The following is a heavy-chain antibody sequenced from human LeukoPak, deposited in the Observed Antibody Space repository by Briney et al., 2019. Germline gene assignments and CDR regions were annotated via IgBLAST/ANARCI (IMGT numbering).Heavy chain of an antibody. J-gene: IGHJ4*02. CDR3: AKGGSSYFHFDY. D-gene: IGHD3-22*01. V-gene: IGHV3-23*01. CDR2: ISGSGSST. CDR1: GFTFNSHT. Sequence: GGSLRLSCAASGFTFNSHTMGWVRQAPGKGPEWVSAISGSGSSTTYSDSVKGRFTVSRGNSKNTLSLQMNSLRAEDTAVYYCAKGGSSYFHFDYWGQGTLVTVSS.